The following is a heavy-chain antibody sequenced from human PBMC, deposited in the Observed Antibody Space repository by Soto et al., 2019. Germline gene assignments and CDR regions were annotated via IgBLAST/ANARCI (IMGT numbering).Heavy chain of an antibody. CDR3: ARLGGYCSTTGCYGYYAMDV. J-gene: IGHJ6*02. D-gene: IGHD2-2*01. V-gene: IGHV4-39*01. CDR1: GGSISSSNYY. CDR2: IYYSGNT. Sequence: PSETLSLTCTVPGGSISSSNYYWGWIRQPPGKGLEWIGSIYYSGNTYYNPSLKSRVTMSVDTSKNQFSLKLSSVTAADTAVYYCARLGGYCSTTGCYGYYAMDVWGQGTTVTVSS.